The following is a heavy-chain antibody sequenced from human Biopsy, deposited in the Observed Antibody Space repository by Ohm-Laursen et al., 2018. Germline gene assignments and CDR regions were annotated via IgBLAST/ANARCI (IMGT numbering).Heavy chain of an antibody. V-gene: IGHV1-46*01. J-gene: IGHJ6*02. Sequence: SVKVSCKASGYSFTKYYINWVRQAPGQGLEWMGIINPTGGTTSYAEKFQGRVTLTRDTSAGTVYLELNSLIYEDTALYYCARDETGSSVFGPYYYGMDVWGQGTTVTVSS. CDR2: INPTGGTT. D-gene: IGHD3-9*01. CDR3: ARDETGSSVFGPYYYGMDV. CDR1: GYSFTKYY.